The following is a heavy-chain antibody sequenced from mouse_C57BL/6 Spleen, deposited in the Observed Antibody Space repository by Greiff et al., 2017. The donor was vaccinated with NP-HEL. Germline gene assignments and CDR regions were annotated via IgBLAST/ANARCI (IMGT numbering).Heavy chain of an antibody. J-gene: IGHJ2*01. Sequence: QVQLQQSGAELVKPGASVKISCKASGYAFSSYWMNWVKQRPGKGLEWIGQIYPGDGDTNYNGKFKGKATLTADKSSSTAYMQLSSLTSEDSAVYFCARTFITTVVASSFDYWGQGTTLTVSS. CDR1: GYAFSSYW. V-gene: IGHV1-80*01. CDR2: IYPGDGDT. CDR3: ARTFITTVVASSFDY. D-gene: IGHD1-1*01.